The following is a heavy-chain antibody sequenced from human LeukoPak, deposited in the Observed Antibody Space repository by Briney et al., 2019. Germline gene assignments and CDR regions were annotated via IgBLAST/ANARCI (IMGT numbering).Heavy chain of an antibody. V-gene: IGHV4-34*01. D-gene: IGHD5-18*01. CDR3: ARTPIQLWFGFDY. CDR2: INHSGST. J-gene: IGHJ4*02. CDR1: SGSFSGYY. Sequence: PSETLSLTCAVYSGSFSGYYWSWIRQPPGKGLEWIGEINHSGSTNYNPSLKSRVTISVDTSKNQFSLKLSSVTAADTAVYYCARTPIQLWFGFDYWGQGTLVTVSS.